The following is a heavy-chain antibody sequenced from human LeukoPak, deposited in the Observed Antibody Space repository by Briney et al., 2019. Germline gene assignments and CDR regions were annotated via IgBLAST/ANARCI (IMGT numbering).Heavy chain of an antibody. CDR3: TRGSPHGFDY. J-gene: IGHJ4*02. V-gene: IGHV3-13*01. Sequence: GGSLRLSCAASGFTFSSYTMNWVRQAPGKGLEWVSSIGTGGNTYYLASVKGRFTISRDNAKDSLYLQMNNLRVEDTALYYCTRGSPHGFDYWGQGTLVTVSS. CDR1: GFTFSSYT. CDR2: IGTGGNT.